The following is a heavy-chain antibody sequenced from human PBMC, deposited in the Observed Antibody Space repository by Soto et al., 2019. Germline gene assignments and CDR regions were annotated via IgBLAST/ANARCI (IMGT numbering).Heavy chain of an antibody. J-gene: IGHJ5*02. V-gene: IGHV3-13*01. CDR2: IGTLSDT. Sequence: GGSLRLSCAGSGFTFSTFDIHWVRQAPGKGLEWVSGIGTLSDTFYAASVQGRFTISRQNAKNSVYLQMNSLRAGDTAVYYCARSSRTDFWSGPKGFWFDPWGQGTLVTVSS. D-gene: IGHD3-3*01. CDR3: ARSSRTDFWSGPKGFWFDP. CDR1: GFTFSTFD.